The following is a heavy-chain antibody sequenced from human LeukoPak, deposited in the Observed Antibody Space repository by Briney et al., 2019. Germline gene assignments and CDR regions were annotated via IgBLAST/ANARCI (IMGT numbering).Heavy chain of an antibody. D-gene: IGHD2-2*01. CDR3: ARVHCSSTSCPLYYFGY. CDR1: GGTFSSYA. Sequence: SVKVSCKASGGTFSSYAIRWVRQAPGQGLEWMGRIIPIFGTANYAQKFQGRVTITTDESTSTAYMELSSLRSEDTAVYYCARVHCSSTSCPLYYFGYWGQGTLVTVSS. J-gene: IGHJ4*02. V-gene: IGHV1-69*05. CDR2: IIPIFGTA.